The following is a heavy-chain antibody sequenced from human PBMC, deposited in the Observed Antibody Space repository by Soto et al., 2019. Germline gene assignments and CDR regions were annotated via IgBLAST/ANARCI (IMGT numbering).Heavy chain of an antibody. CDR3: ASVPLYGGVKYFQH. J-gene: IGHJ1*01. CDR2: FSLSGTT. Sequence: SETLSLTCTVSGASITGSFFWSWIRQPAGKGLEWIGRFSLSGTTNYNPSLRSRVTISVDTSKNQFSLKLSSVTAADTAVYYCASVPLYGGVKYFQHWGQGTLVTVSS. D-gene: IGHD4-17*01. CDR1: GASITGSFF. V-gene: IGHV4-4*07.